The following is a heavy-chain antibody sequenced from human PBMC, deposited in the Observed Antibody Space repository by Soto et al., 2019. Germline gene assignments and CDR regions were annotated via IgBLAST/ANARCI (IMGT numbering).Heavy chain of an antibody. CDR2: IYYSGST. V-gene: IGHV4-30-4*01. Sequence: SETLSLTCTVSGGSISSGDYYWSWIRQPPGKGLEWIGYIYYSGSTYYNPSLKSRVTISVDTSKNQFSLKLSSVTAADTAVYYCARGVYSGYSFDYWGQGTLLTVSS. CDR3: ARGVYSGYSFDY. CDR1: GGSISSGDYY. D-gene: IGHD1-26*01. J-gene: IGHJ4*02.